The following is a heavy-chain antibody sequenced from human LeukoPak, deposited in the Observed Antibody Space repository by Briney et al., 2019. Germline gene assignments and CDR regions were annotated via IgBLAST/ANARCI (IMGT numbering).Heavy chain of an antibody. J-gene: IGHJ4*02. V-gene: IGHV4-39*07. CDR1: GGSVRSDNYY. CDR2: IYYIGST. CDR3: ARGLVTASA. D-gene: IGHD3-9*01. Sequence: SETLSLTCTVSGGSVRSDNYYWGWIRQPPGKGLEWIGSIYYIGSTYSHPSLKSRVTISVNTSKNQFSLKLSSVTAADTAVYYCARGLVTASAWGQGTLVTVSS.